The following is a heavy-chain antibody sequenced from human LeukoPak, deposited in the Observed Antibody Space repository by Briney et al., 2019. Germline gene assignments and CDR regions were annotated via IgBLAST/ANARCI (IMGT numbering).Heavy chain of an antibody. V-gene: IGHV5-51*01. J-gene: IGHJ6*03. D-gene: IGHD3-10*01. CDR2: IYPGDSDT. Sequence: GESLKISCKGSGYRLTSYWIGWVRQMPGKGLEWMGIIYPGDSDTRYSPSFQGQVTISADKSISTAYLQWSSLKASDSAMYYCARLPPYPLTMVREGYYMDVWGKGTTVTVSS. CDR3: ARLPPYPLTMVREGYYMDV. CDR1: GYRLTSYW.